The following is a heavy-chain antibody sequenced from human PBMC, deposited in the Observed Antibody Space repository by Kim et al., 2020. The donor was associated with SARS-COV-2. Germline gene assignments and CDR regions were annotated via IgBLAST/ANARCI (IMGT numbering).Heavy chain of an antibody. V-gene: IGHV3-30*18. CDR1: GFTFSSYG. CDR2: VSNDGNNK. J-gene: IGHJ2*01. D-gene: IGHD7-27*01. CDR3: TKDQAWGRFDL. Sequence: GGSLRLSCAASGFTFSSYGIHWVRQAPGKGLDWVAVVSNDGNNKYYADSVKGRSTISRDNSNNTVYLQMNSLRAEDTAVYYCTKDQAWGRFDLWGRGTLVTVSS.